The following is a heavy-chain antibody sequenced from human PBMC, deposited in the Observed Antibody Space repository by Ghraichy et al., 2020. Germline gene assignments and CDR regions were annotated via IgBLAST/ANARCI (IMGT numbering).Heavy chain of an antibody. CDR3: AGDWSSEVVTTIRGAFNI. V-gene: IGHV3-21*01. D-gene: IGHD2-21*02. J-gene: IGHJ3*02. CDR1: GFTFSTYS. Sequence: GESLNISCAASGFTFSTYSMNWVRQAPGKGLEWVSSISSSSSYIYYADSVKGRFTISRDNAKNSLYLQMNSLRAEDTAVYYCAGDWSSEVVTTIRGAFNIWGQGTMVTVSS. CDR2: ISSSSSYI.